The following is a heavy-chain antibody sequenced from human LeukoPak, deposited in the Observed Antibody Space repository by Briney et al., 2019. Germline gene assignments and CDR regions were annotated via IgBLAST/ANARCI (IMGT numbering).Heavy chain of an antibody. CDR3: AKDFFRDSSSWYVDY. V-gene: IGHV3-30*18. CDR2: ISYDGSNK. D-gene: IGHD6-13*01. CDR1: GFTFSSYG. Sequence: GRSLRLFCAASGFTFSSYGMHWVRQAPGKGLEWVAVISYDGSNKYYADSVKGRFTISRDNSKNTLYLQMNSLRAEDTAVYYCAKDFFRDSSSWYVDYWGQGTLVTVSS. J-gene: IGHJ4*02.